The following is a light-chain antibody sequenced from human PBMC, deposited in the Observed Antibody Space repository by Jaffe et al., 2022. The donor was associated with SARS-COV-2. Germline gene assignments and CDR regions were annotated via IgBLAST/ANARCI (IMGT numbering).Light chain of an antibody. J-gene: IGLJ1*01. Sequence: QSVLTQPPSVSEAPRQRVTISCSGSSSNIGNNAVNWYQQLPGKAPKLLVYYDDLLPSGVSDRFSGSKSGTSASLAINELEPEDEADYYCAAWDDSLNGYVLGSGTKVTVL. V-gene: IGLV1-36*01. CDR3: AAWDDSLNGYV. CDR2: YDD. CDR1: SSNIGNNA.